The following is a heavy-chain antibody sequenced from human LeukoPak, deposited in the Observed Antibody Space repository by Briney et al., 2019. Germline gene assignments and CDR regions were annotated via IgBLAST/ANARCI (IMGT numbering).Heavy chain of an antibody. CDR1: GYSISSGYY. V-gene: IGHV4-38-2*01. D-gene: IGHD6-6*01. J-gene: IGHJ4*02. CDR2: IYHSGST. CDR3: ASSSSGIVARPDY. Sequence: PSETLSLICAVSGYSISSGYYWGWIRQPPGKGLEWIGSIYHSGSTYYNPSLKSRVTISVDTSKNQFSLKLSSVTAADTAVYYCASSSSGIVARPDYWGQGTLVTVSS.